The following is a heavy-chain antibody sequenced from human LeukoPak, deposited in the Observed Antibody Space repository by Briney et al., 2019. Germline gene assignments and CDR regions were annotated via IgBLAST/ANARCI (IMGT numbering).Heavy chain of an antibody. V-gene: IGHV3-74*01. D-gene: IGHD6-13*01. CDR2: INNEESST. CDR1: GFTFSSYW. Sequence: GGSLRPSCAASGFTFSSYWMHWVRQAPGKGLVWVSRINNEESSTTYADSVKGRFTISRDNAKNTLYLQMNSLRAEDTAVYYCARGYSSNYRVDYWGQGTLVTVSS. J-gene: IGHJ4*02. CDR3: ARGYSSNYRVDY.